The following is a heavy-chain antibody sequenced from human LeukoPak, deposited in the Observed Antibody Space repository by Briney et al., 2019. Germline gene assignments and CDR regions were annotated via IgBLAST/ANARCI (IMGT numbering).Heavy chain of an antibody. V-gene: IGHV3-74*01. J-gene: IGHJ4*02. D-gene: IGHD4-11*01. Sequence: PSGGSLRLSCAGSGFTFSSYWMHWVRQAPGKGLVWVSRISTDASSTTYADSVKGRFTISRDNAKGTLYLQMSSLRAEDTAVYYCTGHHQAYSRTYWGQGTLVTVSS. CDR3: TGHHQAYSRTY. CDR1: GFTFSSYW. CDR2: ISTDASST.